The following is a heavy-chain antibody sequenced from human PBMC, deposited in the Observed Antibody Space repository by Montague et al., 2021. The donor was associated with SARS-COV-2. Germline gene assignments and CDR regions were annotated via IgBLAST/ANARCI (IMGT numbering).Heavy chain of an antibody. J-gene: IGHJ4*02. CDR2: IYYSGST. CDR1: GGSISSYN. Sequence: SETLSLTCTVSGGSISSYNCNWIWQPPATGLEREGNIYYSGSTNSNPTLTRRVSIPVETYKNQFSLTLSSVTAADTDVYYCPLGFDYWGQGTLVTVSS. V-gene: IGHV4-59*13. CDR3: PLGFDY. D-gene: IGHD7-27*01.